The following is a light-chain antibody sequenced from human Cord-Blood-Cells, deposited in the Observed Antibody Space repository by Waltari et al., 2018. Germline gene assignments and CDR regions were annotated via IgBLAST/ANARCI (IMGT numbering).Light chain of an antibody. J-gene: IGLJ3*02. CDR3: CSYAGSSTWV. CDR1: SRDVGGYNL. Sequence: QSALTQPASVSGSPGQSITISCTGTSRDVGGYNLFSWYQQHPGKAPKPMIYEGSKRRSGVSNLFSGSKSGNTASLTISGLQAEDEADYYCCSYAGSSTWVFGGGTKLTVL. CDR2: EGS. V-gene: IGLV2-23*01.